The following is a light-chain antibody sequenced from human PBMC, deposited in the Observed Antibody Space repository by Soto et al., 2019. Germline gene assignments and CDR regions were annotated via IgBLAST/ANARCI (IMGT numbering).Light chain of an antibody. V-gene: IGKV1-39*01. CDR1: QSISNY. CDR3: QQSYSTRIT. Sequence: DIQMPQSPSSLSASLGDRFAITCLASQSISNYLNWYQQKPGKAPKLLSYAASSLQSGVPSRFSGSGSGTDFTLTISSLQPEDFATYYCQQSYSTRITFGQGTRLEIK. CDR2: AAS. J-gene: IGKJ5*01.